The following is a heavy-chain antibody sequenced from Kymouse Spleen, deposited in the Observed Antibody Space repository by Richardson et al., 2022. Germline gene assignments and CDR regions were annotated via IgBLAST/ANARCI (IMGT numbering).Heavy chain of an antibody. J-gene: IGHJ6*02. Sequence: EVQLVESGGGLVKPGGSLRLSCAASGFTFSNAWMSWVRQAPGKGLEWVGRIKSKTDGGTTDYAAPVKGRFTISRDDSKNTLYLQMNSLKTEDTAVYYCTRYSGYDSPYYYGMDVWGQGTTVTVSS. CDR2: IKSKTDGGTT. CDR1: GFTFSNAW. V-gene: IGHV3-15*01. D-gene: IGHD5-12*01. CDR3: TRYSGYDSPYYYGMDV.